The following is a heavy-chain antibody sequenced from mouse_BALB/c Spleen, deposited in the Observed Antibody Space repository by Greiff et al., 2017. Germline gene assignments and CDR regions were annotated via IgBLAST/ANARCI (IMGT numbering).Heavy chain of an antibody. CDR3: ARSGLYYGSSYGYAMDY. J-gene: IGHJ4*01. Sequence: SGPELEKPGASVKISCKASGYSFTGYNMNWVKQSNGKSLEWIGNIDPYYGGTSYNQKFKGKATLTVDKSSSTAYMQLKSLTSEDSAVYYCARSGLYYGSSYGYAMDYWGQGTSVTVSS. CDR1: GYSFTGYN. D-gene: IGHD1-1*01. CDR2: IDPYYGGT. V-gene: IGHV1-39*01.